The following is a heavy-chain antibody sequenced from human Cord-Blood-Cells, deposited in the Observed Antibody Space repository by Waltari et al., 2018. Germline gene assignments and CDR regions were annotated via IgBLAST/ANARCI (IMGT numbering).Heavy chain of an antibody. CDR3: AREGRGSSSWYY. CDR2: ISSSGSTI. J-gene: IGHJ4*02. CDR1: GFTLGAYY. V-gene: IGHV3-11*04. D-gene: IGHD6-13*01. Sequence: QVQLVESGGGLVKPGGSLRLSCAASGFTLGAYYLSWLRQAPGKGLELVSYISSSGSTIYYADSVKGRFTISRDNAKNSLYLQMNSLRAEDTAVYYCAREGRGSSSWYYWGQGTLVTVSS.